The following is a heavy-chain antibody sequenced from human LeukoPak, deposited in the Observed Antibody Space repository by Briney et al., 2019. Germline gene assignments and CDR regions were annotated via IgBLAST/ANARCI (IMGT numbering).Heavy chain of an antibody. J-gene: IGHJ5*02. CDR2: IYYSGST. CDR3: AREVRGVIRWNWFDP. CDR1: GGSISSYY. D-gene: IGHD3-10*01. Sequence: SSETLSLTCTVSGGSISSYYWSWIRQPPGKGLEWIGYIYYSGSTNYNPSLKSRVTISVDTSKNQFSLKLSSVTAADTAVYYCAREVRGVIRWNWFDPWGQGTLVTVSP. V-gene: IGHV4-59*01.